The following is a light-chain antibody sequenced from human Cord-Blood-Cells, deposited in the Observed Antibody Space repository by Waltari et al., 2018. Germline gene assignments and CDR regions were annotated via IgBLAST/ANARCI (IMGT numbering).Light chain of an antibody. J-gene: IGLJ3*02. V-gene: IGLV3-1*01. CDR3: QAWDSSTWV. CDR1: KLGDKY. CDR2: QDS. Sequence: SHELTQPPSVSVSPGQTASITCSGDKLGDKYACWYQQKPGQSPVLVIYQDSKRPSGSPERFSGSNSGNTATLTISGTQAMDEADYYCQAWDSSTWVFGGGTKLTVL.